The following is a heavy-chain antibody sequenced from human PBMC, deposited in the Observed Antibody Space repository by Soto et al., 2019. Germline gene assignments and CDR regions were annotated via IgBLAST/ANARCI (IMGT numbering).Heavy chain of an antibody. J-gene: IGHJ4*02. CDR3: ARDNGLGSWFLDY. CDR1: GFTLSSCW. CDR2: VKQDGSEK. V-gene: IGHV3-7*01. Sequence: GGXRRLSCSASGFTLSSCWMSWGRQASGEGLEWVANVKQDGSEKYYVDSVKGRFTISRDNAKNSLYLQMNSLRAEDTAVYYCARDNGLGSWFLDYWGQGTLVTVSS. D-gene: IGHD6-13*01.